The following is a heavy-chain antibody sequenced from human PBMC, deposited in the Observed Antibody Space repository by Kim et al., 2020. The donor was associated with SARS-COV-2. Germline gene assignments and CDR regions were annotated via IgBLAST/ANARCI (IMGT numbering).Heavy chain of an antibody. V-gene: IGHV4-34*01. J-gene: IGHJ6*02. D-gene: IGHD2-2*01. CDR1: GGSFSGYY. CDR3: ARGQGYCSSTSCYLRYYYYYGMDD. CDR2: INHSGST. Sequence: SETLSLTCAVYGGSFSGYYWSWIRQPPGKGLEWIGEINHSGSTNYNPSLKSRVTISVDTSKNQFSLKLSSVTAADTAVYYCARGQGYCSSTSCYLRYYYYYGMDDWGQGTTVTVSS.